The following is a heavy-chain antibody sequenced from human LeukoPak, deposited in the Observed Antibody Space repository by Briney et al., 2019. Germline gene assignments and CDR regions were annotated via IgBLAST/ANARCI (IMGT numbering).Heavy chain of an antibody. V-gene: IGHV4-59*01. CDR1: DDSITMYY. J-gene: IGHJ2*01. D-gene: IGHD6-13*01. CDR3: ARVYYSSSYDYWYFDL. Sequence: SETLSLTCSVSDDSITMYYWTWIRQPPGKGLEWIGYIYYSGSTNYNPSLKSRVTISVDTSKNQFSLKLSSVTAADTAVYYCARVYYSSSYDYWYFDLWGRGTLVTVSS. CDR2: IYYSGST.